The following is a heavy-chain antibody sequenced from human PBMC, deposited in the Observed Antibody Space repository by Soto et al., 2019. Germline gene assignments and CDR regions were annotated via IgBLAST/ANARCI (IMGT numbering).Heavy chain of an antibody. V-gene: IGHV1-18*04. Sequence: QVQLVQSAPELQRPGDSVKVSCKTSGYTFTSYPYSWVRQAPGQGLEWMGWVNSYDGTTKVAQQFRHRITLTADKSAATVFMELRRLTSDDTAVYYCAREYYGTTTWIDYWGQGTLVAVSS. D-gene: IGHD1-7*01. CDR1: GYTFTSYP. CDR2: VNSYDGTT. CDR3: AREYYGTTTWIDY. J-gene: IGHJ4*02.